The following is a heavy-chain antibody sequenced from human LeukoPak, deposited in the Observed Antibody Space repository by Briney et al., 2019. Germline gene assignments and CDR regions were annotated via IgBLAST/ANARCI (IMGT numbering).Heavy chain of an antibody. D-gene: IGHD2-2*02. CDR1: GGSISSYY. Sequence: SETLSLTCTVSGGSISSYYWSWIRQPAGKGLEWIGRIYTSGSTNYNPSLKGRVTMSVDTSKNQFSLKLSSVTAADTAVYYCARESVVVPAAIWFDYWGQGTLVTVSS. CDR2: IYTSGST. V-gene: IGHV4-4*07. J-gene: IGHJ4*02. CDR3: ARESVVVPAAIWFDY.